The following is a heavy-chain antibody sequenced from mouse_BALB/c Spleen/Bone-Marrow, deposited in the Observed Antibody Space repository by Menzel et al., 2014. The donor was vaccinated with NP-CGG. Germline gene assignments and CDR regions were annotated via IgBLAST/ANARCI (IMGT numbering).Heavy chain of an antibody. CDR1: GFTFSTYA. CDR2: IRSKSNNYAT. V-gene: IGHV10-1*02. Sequence: VQLKESGGGLVQPKGSLKLSCAASGFTFSTYAMNWVRQAPGKGLEWVARIRSKSNNYATYYADSVKDRFIISRDDSQSMLYLQMNNLKTEDTAMYYCVRSDDGWFAYWGQGTLVTVSA. J-gene: IGHJ3*01. D-gene: IGHD2-3*01. CDR3: VRSDDGWFAY.